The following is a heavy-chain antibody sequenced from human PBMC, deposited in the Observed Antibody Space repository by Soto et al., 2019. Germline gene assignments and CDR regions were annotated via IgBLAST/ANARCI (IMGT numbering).Heavy chain of an antibody. J-gene: IGHJ4*02. V-gene: IGHV3-9*01. Sequence: GGSLRLSCAASGFTFDDYAMHWVRQAPGKGLEWVSGISWNSGSIGYVDSVKGRFSISRDNAKNSLSLEMNSLRAEDTAVYYCARSTYWGPGTLVTVSS. D-gene: IGHD1-26*01. CDR1: GFTFDDYA. CDR2: ISWNSGSI. CDR3: ARSTY.